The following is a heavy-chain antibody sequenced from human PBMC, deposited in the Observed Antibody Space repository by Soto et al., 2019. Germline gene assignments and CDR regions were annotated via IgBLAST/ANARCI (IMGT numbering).Heavy chain of an antibody. CDR3: ARGTVYIPFLFPCLDV. J-gene: IGHJ6*02. CDR2: INQSGSA. CDR1: GESFSGYY. V-gene: IGHV4-34*02. Sequence: QVQLQQWGAGLLRPSETLSLTCAVSGESFSGYYWTWIRQPPGKGLEWIGEINQSGSADYNPSLKSRVTMSADTSKKPFSLKVTSVTAADTAMYYCARGTVYIPFLFPCLDVWGQGTTVNVSS. D-gene: IGHD2-2*02.